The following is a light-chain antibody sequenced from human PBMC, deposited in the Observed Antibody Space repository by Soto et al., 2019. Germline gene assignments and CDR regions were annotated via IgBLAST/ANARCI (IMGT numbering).Light chain of an antibody. V-gene: IGKV1-9*01. J-gene: IGKJ3*01. CDR3: QQLNSYPLT. CDR1: QSISRY. CDR2: AAS. Sequence: DIQLTQSPSFLSTSVGDRVTITCRASQSISRYLNWYQQKPGKAPKLLIYAASSLLGGVPSRFSGSGSGTDFTLTISSLQPEDFATYYCQQLNSYPLTFGPGTKVDIK.